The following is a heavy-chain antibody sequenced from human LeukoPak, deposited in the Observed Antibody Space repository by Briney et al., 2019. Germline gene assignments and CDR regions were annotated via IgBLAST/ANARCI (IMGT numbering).Heavy chain of an antibody. CDR3: ARVTAYVVEDEFDY. CDR2: IYYSGST. Sequence: SETLSLTCTVSGGSISSYYWSWIRQPPGKGLEWIGYIYYSGSTNYNSSFKSRVIISIDTSKNQFSLRLNSVTAADTAVYYCARVTAYVVEDEFDYWGQGTLVTVSS. V-gene: IGHV4-59*01. D-gene: IGHD2-15*01. CDR1: GGSISSYY. J-gene: IGHJ4*02.